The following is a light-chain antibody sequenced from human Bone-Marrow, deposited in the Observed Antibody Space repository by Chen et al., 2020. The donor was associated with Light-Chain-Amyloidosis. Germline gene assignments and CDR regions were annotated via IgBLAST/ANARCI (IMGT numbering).Light chain of an antibody. CDR1: SAHSNYA. CDR3: LTWGTGLGV. CDR2: LNSDGSH. J-gene: IGLJ3*02. V-gene: IGLV4-69*01. Sequence: QLVLTQSSPAAASLGASVKLTCTLSSAHSNYAIAWLQQQPEKGPRYLMKLNSDGSHSKGDGIPDRFSGSSSGGERYLTISSLQSEDEADYYCLTWGTGLGVFGGGTKLTVL.